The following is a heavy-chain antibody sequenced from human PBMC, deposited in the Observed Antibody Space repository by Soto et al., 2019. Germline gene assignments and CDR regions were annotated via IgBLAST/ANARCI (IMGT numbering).Heavy chain of an antibody. J-gene: IGHJ4*02. Sequence: GGSLRLSCAASGFTFDDYAMHWVRQAPGKGLEWVSGISWNSGSIGYADSVKGRFTISRDNAKNSLYLQMNSLRAEETALYYCAKPGGTGTTSSFFDYWGQGTLVTVSS. CDR2: ISWNSGSI. V-gene: IGHV3-9*01. CDR3: AKPGGTGTTSSFFDY. D-gene: IGHD1-7*01. CDR1: GFTFDDYA.